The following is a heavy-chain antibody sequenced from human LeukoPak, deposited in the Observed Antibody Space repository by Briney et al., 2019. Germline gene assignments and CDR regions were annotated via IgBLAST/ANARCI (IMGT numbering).Heavy chain of an antibody. D-gene: IGHD3-10*01. V-gene: IGHV1-69*04. CDR2: IIPILGIA. Sequence: SVKVSCKASGGTFSSYAISWVRQAPGQGLEWMGRIIPILGIANYAQKFQGRVTITADKSTSTAYMELSSLRSEDTAVYYCARASPYYYGSGVDYWGQGTLVTVSS. CDR3: ARASPYYYGSGVDY. CDR1: GGTFSSYA. J-gene: IGHJ4*02.